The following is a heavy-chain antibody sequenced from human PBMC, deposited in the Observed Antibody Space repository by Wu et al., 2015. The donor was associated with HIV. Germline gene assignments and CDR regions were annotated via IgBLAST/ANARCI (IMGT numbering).Heavy chain of an antibody. Sequence: QVQLQQWGAGLLKPSETLSLTCAVYGGSFSGYYWSWIRQPPGKGLEWIGEINHSGSTSYNPSLKSRVTISVDTSKNQFSLKLSSVTAADTAVYYCARCSRGRLLGMVKAFDIWGQGTMVTVSS. CDR1: GGSFSGYY. CDR2: INHSGST. CDR3: ARCSRGRLLGMVKAFDI. D-gene: IGHD5-18*01. J-gene: IGHJ3*02. V-gene: IGHV4-34*01.